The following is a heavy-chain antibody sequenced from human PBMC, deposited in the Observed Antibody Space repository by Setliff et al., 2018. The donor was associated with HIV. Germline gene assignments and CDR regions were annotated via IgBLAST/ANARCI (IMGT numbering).Heavy chain of an antibody. J-gene: IGHJ4*02. Sequence: SETLSLTCAVSGGSISSSHWWSWVRQPPGKGLEWIGEIHHSESTNYNPSLKSRVTISVYKSKNHFSLKLSSVTAADTAVYYCASQVPSMLGRSLGYWGQGTLVTVSS. D-gene: IGHD2-8*01. V-gene: IGHV4-4*02. CDR1: GGSISSSHW. CDR2: IHHSEST. CDR3: ASQVPSMLGRSLGY.